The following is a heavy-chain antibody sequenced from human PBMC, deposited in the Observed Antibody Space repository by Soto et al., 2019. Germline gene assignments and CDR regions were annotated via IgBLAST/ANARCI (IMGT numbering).Heavy chain of an antibody. CDR1: GGSFSGYY. V-gene: IGHV4-34*01. CDR3: ARGRDVLLWFGESTTWFDP. CDR2: INHSGST. J-gene: IGHJ5*02. D-gene: IGHD3-10*01. Sequence: QVQLQQWGAGLLKPSETLSLTCAVYGGSFSGYYWSWIRQPPGQGLEWSGEINHSGSTNYNPSLKSRVNISVDTSKHQFSLKLSSVTAADTAVYYCARGRDVLLWFGESTTWFDPWGQGTLVTVSS.